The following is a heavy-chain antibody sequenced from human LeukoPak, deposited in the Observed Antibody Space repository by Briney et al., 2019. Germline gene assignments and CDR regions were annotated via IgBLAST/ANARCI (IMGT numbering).Heavy chain of an antibody. V-gene: IGHV4-34*01. J-gene: IGHJ4*02. CDR3: AREWIQLWLAFDY. D-gene: IGHD5-18*01. Sequence: SETLSLTCAVYGGSFSGYYWSWIRQPPGKGLEWIGEINHSGSTNYNPSLKSRVTISVDTSKNQFSLKLSSVTAADTAVYYCAREWIQLWLAFDYWGQGTLVTVSS. CDR2: INHSGST. CDR1: GGSFSGYY.